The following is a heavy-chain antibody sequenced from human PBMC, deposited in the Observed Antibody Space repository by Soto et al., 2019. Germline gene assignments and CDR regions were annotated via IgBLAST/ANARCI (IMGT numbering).Heavy chain of an antibody. V-gene: IGHV4-59*01. Sequence: QVRLQESGPGLVKPSETLSLTCTVSGGSISSYYWSWIRQPPGKGLEWIGYMYNTGSTIYNPSLKSRVTISVDTSKNQFSLKLNSVTAADTAVYYCARDLWGYCGADCYPQDVWGQGTTVTVSS. CDR2: MYNTGST. J-gene: IGHJ6*02. D-gene: IGHD2-21*02. CDR1: GGSISSYY. CDR3: ARDLWGYCGADCYPQDV.